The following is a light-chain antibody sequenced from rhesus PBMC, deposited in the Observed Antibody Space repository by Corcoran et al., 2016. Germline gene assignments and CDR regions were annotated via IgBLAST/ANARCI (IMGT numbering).Light chain of an antibody. V-gene: IGKV1-28*03. J-gene: IGKJ3*01. CDR3: LQHNSYPFT. CDR2: DAT. CDR1: QGMSRY. Sequence: DIQMTQSPSSLSASVGDTVTITCRASQGMSRYLTWFQQKPGKAPKLLIYDATSLESGVPSMFSGSGSGTDFTLTISSLQPEDFAAYYCLQHNSYPFTFGPGTKLDIK.